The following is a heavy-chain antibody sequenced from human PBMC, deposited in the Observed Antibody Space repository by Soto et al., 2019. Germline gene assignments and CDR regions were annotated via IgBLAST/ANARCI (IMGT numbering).Heavy chain of an antibody. V-gene: IGHV1-2*04. D-gene: IGHD6-13*01. J-gene: IGHJ6*02. CDR1: GYTFTSYA. Sequence: ASVKVSCKASGYTFTSYAMHWVRQAPGQRLEWMGWINPNSGGTNYAQKFQGWVTMTRDTSISTAYMELSRLRSDDTAVYYCARDVPSIVAAGIGSFSYYYGMDVWGQGTTVTVCS. CDR2: INPNSGGT. CDR3: ARDVPSIVAAGIGSFSYYYGMDV.